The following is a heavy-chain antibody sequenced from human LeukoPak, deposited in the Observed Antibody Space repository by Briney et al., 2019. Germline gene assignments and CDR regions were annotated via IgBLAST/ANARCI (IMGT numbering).Heavy chain of an antibody. V-gene: IGHV3-23*01. Sequence: GSLRLSCAASKFAFSTYAMTWVRQAPGQGLEWVSSISVLGFDTSYADSVKGRFTISRDNSQSTLFLQMNSLRAEDTAVYYCAKASGAAGIPHDYWGQGTLVTVSS. J-gene: IGHJ4*02. D-gene: IGHD6-13*01. CDR1: KFAFSTYA. CDR3: AKASGAAGIPHDY. CDR2: ISVLGFDT.